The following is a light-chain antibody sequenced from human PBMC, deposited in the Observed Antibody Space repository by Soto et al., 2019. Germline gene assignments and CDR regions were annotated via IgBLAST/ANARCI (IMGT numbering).Light chain of an antibody. CDR2: WAS. Sequence: DIVMTQSPDSLAVSLGERATFNCKSSQSILDRSKNKYYLAWYQQKSGQPPKLLIYWASLREPGVPDRFTGSGSGTDFTLTISGLQAEDVAVYYCQQDFTSPWTFGKGTKVEI. CDR1: QSILDRSKNKYY. J-gene: IGKJ1*01. V-gene: IGKV4-1*01. CDR3: QQDFTSPWT.